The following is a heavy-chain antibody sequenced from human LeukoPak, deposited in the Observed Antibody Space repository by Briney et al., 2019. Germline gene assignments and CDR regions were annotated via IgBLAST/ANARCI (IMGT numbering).Heavy chain of an antibody. Sequence: GASVKVSCKASGYTFTSYYMHWVRQAPGQGLEWMGIINPSGGSTSYAQKFQGRVTMTRDMSTSTVYMELSSLRSEDTAVYYCARDRGDYDFWSGYYNWFDPWGRGTLVTVPS. D-gene: IGHD3-3*01. J-gene: IGHJ5*02. V-gene: IGHV1-46*01. CDR1: GYTFTSYY. CDR2: INPSGGST. CDR3: ARDRGDYDFWSGYYNWFDP.